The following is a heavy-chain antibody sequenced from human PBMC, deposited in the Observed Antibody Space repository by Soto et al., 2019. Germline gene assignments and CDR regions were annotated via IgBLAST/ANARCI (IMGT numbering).Heavy chain of an antibody. Sequence: QLQLQESGSGLVKPSQTLSLTCAVSDGSISSGGYSWSWIRQPPGKGLEWLGNIYHTGRTNYNPSLKSRLTFSVDRSKNQFSPKLSSVTAADTAVYFCARDRILIKWGGLTYYYGVDVWGQGTTVIVSS. V-gene: IGHV4-30-2*01. CDR3: ARDRILIKWGGLTYYYGVDV. CDR1: DGSISSGGYS. CDR2: IYHTGRT. J-gene: IGHJ6*01. D-gene: IGHD3-16*01.